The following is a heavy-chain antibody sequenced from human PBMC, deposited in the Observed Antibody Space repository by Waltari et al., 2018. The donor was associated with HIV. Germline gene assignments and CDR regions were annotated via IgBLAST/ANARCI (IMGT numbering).Heavy chain of an antibody. CDR2: ISSSSRYK. CDR1: GFTFSTYS. J-gene: IGHJ5*02. D-gene: IGHD2-15*01. V-gene: IGHV3-21*01. Sequence: EVQLVESGGGLVKRGGSLRRSCAASGFTFSTYSMNWVRQAPGKGLEWVSSISSSSRYKYYADSVKGRITISRDNAKNSLYLQMNSLRAEDTAVYYCARDSNKYCSGGSCSRFDPWGQGTLVTVSS. CDR3: ARDSNKYCSGGSCSRFDP.